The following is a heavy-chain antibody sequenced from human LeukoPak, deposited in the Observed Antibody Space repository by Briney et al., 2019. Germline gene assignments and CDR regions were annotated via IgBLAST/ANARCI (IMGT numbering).Heavy chain of an antibody. J-gene: IGHJ6*02. V-gene: IGHV1-8*01. CDR2: MNPNSGNT. Sequence: ASVNVSCKASGYTFTSYDIKWVRQASRQGLEWMGWMNPNSGNTGYAQKFQGRVTMTRNTSISTAYMELSSLRSEDTAVYYCARLTTVTTKSYYYYGMDVWGQGTTVTVSS. CDR3: ARLTTVTTKSYYYYGMDV. CDR1: GYTFTSYD. D-gene: IGHD4-17*01.